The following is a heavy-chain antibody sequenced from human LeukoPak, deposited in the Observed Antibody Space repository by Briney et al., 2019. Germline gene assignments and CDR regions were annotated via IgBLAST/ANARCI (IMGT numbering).Heavy chain of an antibody. V-gene: IGHV3-11*04. CDR2: ISSSGSTI. CDR1: GFTFSDYY. J-gene: IGHJ4*02. D-gene: IGHD5-18*01. CDR3: ASFVDTAMVFDY. Sequence: PGGSLRLSCAASGFTFSDYYMSWIRQAPGKGLEWVSYISSSGSTIYYADSVKGRFTISRDNAKNSLYLQMNSLRAEDTAVYYCASFVDTAMVFDYWGQGTLVTVSS.